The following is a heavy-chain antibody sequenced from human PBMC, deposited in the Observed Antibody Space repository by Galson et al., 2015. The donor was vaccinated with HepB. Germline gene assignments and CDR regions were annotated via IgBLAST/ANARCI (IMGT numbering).Heavy chain of an antibody. J-gene: IGHJ3*02. CDR3: ARERRGNGGDDAFDI. CDR2: ISYDGSNK. CDR1: GFTFSSYA. D-gene: IGHD2-21*01. V-gene: IGHV3-30-3*01. Sequence: SLRLSCAASGFTFSSYAMHWVRQAPGKGLEWVAVISYDGSNKYYADSVKGRFTISRDNSKNTLYLQMNSLRAEDTAVYYCARERRGNGGDDAFDIWGQGTMVTVSS.